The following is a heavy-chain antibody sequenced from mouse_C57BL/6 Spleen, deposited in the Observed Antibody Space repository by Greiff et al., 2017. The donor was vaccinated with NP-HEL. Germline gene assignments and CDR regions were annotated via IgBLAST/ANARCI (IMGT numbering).Heavy chain of an antibody. J-gene: IGHJ2*01. Sequence: VKLMESGPELVKPGASVKISCKASGYSFTSYYIHWVKQRPGQGLEWIGWIYPGSGNTKYNEKFKGKATLTADTSSSTAYMQLSSLTSEDSAVYYCAEGRAYTGGYWGQGTTLTVSS. V-gene: IGHV1-66*01. CDR2: IYPGSGNT. D-gene: IGHD6-5*01. CDR3: AEGRAYTGGY. CDR1: GYSFTSYY.